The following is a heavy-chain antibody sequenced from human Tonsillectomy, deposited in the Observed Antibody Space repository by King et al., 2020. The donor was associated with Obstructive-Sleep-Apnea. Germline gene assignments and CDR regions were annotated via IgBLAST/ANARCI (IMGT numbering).Heavy chain of an antibody. D-gene: IGHD3-22*01. V-gene: IGHV3-66*01. CDR3: ANMGRYYDLDALDI. J-gene: IGHJ3*02. CDR2: IYSGGST. Sequence: VQLVESGGGLVQPGGSLRLSCAASEFTVSCNYMSWVRQAPGKGLEGVSVIYSGGSTYYADSVKGRFTISRDNSKNTLYLQMNSLRAEDTAVYYCANMGRYYDLDALDIWGQGTMVTVSS. CDR1: EFTVSCNY.